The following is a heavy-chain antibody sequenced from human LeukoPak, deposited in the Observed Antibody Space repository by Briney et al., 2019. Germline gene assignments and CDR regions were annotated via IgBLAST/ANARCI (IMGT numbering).Heavy chain of an antibody. D-gene: IGHD6-13*01. V-gene: IGHV3-53*01. CDR3: AKGVSSWYLDY. CDR2: IYSGGST. Sequence: GGSLRLSCAASGFTVSSNYMNWVRQPPGKGLEWVSVIYSGGSTYYTDSVKGRFTISRDNLKNTVSLQMNSLRAEDTAVYYCAKGVSSWYLDYWGQGTLVIVSS. CDR1: GFTVSSNY. J-gene: IGHJ4*02.